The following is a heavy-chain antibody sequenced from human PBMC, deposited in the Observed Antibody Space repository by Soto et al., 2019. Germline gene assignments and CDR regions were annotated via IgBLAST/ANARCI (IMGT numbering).Heavy chain of an antibody. CDR1: GFTFNNFA. D-gene: IGHD6-13*01. CDR2: ISGSGSNT. CDR3: TTGEGRNSNWYGKFAS. V-gene: IGHV3-23*01. Sequence: EVQLMESGGGLEQPGGSLRLSCAASGFTFNNFAMSWVRQAPGKGLEWVSAISGSGSNTYYADSVKGRFTISRDNSKNTVSLQMNSLRVEDTAVYYCTTGEGRNSNWYGKFASWGQGTLVTVSS. J-gene: IGHJ4*02.